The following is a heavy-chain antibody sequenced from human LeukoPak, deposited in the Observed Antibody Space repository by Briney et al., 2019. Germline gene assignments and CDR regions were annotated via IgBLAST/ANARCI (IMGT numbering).Heavy chain of an antibody. CDR2: IWHDGKNK. CDR3: ARDRGSYDPIDY. Sequence: GRSLRLSCAASGFTFRSYGMHWVRQAPGKGLEWVAVIWHDGKNKYYADSVKGRFTISRDNSKNTLYLQMDSLRAEDTAVYYCARDRGSYDPIDYWGQGTLHSLSS. D-gene: IGHD5-12*01. J-gene: IGHJ4*02. V-gene: IGHV3-33*01. CDR1: GFTFRSYG.